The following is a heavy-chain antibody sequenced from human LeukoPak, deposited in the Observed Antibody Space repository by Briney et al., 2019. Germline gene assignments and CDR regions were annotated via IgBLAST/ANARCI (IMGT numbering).Heavy chain of an antibody. J-gene: IGHJ5*02. V-gene: IGHV4-34*01. D-gene: IGHD2-2*01. CDR2: INHSGST. Sequence: PSETLSLTCTVSGGSVNSGGDYWSWIRQPPGKGLEWIGEINHSGSTNYNPSLKSRVTISVDTSKNQFSLKLSSVTAADTAVYYCARGYCSSTSCRGADPWGQGTLVTVSS. CDR1: GGSVNSGGDY. CDR3: ARGYCSSTSCRGADP.